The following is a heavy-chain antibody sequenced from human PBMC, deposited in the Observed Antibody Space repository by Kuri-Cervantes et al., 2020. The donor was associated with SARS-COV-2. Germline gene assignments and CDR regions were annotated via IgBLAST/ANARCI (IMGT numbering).Heavy chain of an antibody. CDR3: ARANTMVQGTNWFDP. Sequence: SETLSLTCTVSGGSISSYYWSWIRQPPGKGLEWIGYIYYSGSTNYNPSLKSRVTISVDTSKNQFSLKLSSVTAADTAVYYCARANTMVQGTNWFDPWGQGTLVTVSS. D-gene: IGHD3-10*01. CDR2: IYYSGST. J-gene: IGHJ5*02. V-gene: IGHV4-59*12. CDR1: GGSISSYY.